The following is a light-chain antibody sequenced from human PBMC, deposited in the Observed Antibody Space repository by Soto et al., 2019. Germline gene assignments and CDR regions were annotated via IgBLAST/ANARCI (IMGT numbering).Light chain of an antibody. J-gene: IGLJ2*01. CDR3: QTWVTHVV. CDR2: LNSDGSH. Sequence: QPVLTQSPSASASLGASVKLTCTLSSGHSSYAIAWHQQQPEKGPRYLIKLNSDGSHSKGDGIPDRFSGSSSGAERYLIISSLQSEDEADYYCQTWVTHVVFGGGTKVTVL. CDR1: SGHSSYA. V-gene: IGLV4-69*01.